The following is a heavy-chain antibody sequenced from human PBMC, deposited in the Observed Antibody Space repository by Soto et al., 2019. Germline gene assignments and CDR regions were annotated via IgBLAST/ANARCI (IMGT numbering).Heavy chain of an antibody. CDR2: ISYDGSNK. D-gene: IGHD3-9*01. J-gene: IGHJ6*03. CDR3: AKDLGLYYDIRKGYYMDV. CDR1: GFTFSSYG. V-gene: IGHV3-30*18. Sequence: GGSLRLSCAASGFTFSSYGMHWVRQAPGKGLEWVAVISYDGSNKYYADSVKGRFTISRDNSKNTLYLQMNSMRAEDTAVYYCAKDLGLYYDIRKGYYMDVWGKGTTVTVSS.